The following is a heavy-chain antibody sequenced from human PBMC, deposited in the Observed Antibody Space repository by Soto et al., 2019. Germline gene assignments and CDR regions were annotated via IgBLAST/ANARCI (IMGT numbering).Heavy chain of an antibody. CDR3: TRDIDYFDY. CDR2: ILYDGSNK. Sequence: LRLSCAASGFTLRSYAMHWVRQAPGKGLEWVAVILYDGSNKYNADSVKGRFTISRDNSKNTLYLQMNSLRAEDTAVYYCTRDIDYFDYWGQGTLVTVSS. V-gene: IGHV3-30-3*01. D-gene: IGHD3-16*02. J-gene: IGHJ4*02. CDR1: GFTLRSYA.